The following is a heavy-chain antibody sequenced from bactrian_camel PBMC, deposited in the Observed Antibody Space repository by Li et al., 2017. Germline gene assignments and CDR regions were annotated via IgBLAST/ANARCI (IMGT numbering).Heavy chain of an antibody. J-gene: IGHJ4*01. V-gene: IGHV3S40*01. CDR2: INPEGNMV. CDR3: ARVSGGY. CDR1: GFTFSRYA. D-gene: IGHD5*01. Sequence: EVQLVESGGGSVQAGGSLRLSCAASGFTFSRYAMTWVRLIPEKGLEWSSAINPEGNMVDYVDAVKGRFIISRDNRKNMLYLDLYNLKTEDTAIYYCARVSGGYWGQGTQVTVSS.